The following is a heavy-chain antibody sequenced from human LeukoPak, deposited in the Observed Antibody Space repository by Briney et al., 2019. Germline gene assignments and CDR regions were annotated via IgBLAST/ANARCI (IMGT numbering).Heavy chain of an antibody. CDR3: VRDSAHVVVVPVASPLGLDNRFDP. CDR1: GFTVSSNY. V-gene: IGHV3-11*05. CDR2: ISGSSSNT. J-gene: IGHJ5*02. D-gene: IGHD2-2*01. Sequence: PGGSLRLSCAASGFTVSSNYMSWVRQAPGKGLEWVSYISGSSSNTKYADSVKGRFTISRDNAKNSLYLQMNSLRAEDTGMYYCVRDSAHVVVVPVASPLGLDNRFDPWGQGTLVTVSS.